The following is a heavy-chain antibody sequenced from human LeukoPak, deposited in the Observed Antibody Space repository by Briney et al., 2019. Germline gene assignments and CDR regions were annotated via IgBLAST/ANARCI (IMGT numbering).Heavy chain of an antibody. CDR1: GFTFSSYS. V-gene: IGHV3-48*04. J-gene: IGHJ4*02. Sequence: GGSLRLSCAASGFTFSSYSMNWVRQAPGKGLEWVSYISSSSSTIYYADSVKGRFTISRDNAKNSLYLQMNSLRAEDTAVYYCARDGSAAAGPGDYWGQGTLVTVSS. CDR2: ISSSSSTI. CDR3: ARDGSAAAGPGDY. D-gene: IGHD6-13*01.